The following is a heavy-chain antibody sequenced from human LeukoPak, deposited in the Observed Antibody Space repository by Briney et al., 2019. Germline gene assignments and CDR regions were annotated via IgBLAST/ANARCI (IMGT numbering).Heavy chain of an antibody. CDR2: IKQDGSEK. V-gene: IGHV3-7*01. CDR1: GFTFSSYW. CDR3: ATAVA. Sequence: PGGSLRLSCAASGFTFSSYWISWVRQAPGKGLEWVANIKQDGSEKYYVDSVKGRFTISRDNAKNSLYLQMNSLRAEDTAVYYCATAVAWGQGTLVTVSS. J-gene: IGHJ5*02.